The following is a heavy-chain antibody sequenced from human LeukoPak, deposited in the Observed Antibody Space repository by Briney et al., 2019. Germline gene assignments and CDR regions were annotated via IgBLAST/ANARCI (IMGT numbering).Heavy chain of an antibody. CDR1: GFTFSNAW. CDR2: IKSKTDGGTT. D-gene: IGHD3-22*01. J-gene: IGHJ4*02. V-gene: IGHV3-15*07. CDR3: STTYYYDSSEGY. Sequence: PGGSLRLSCAASGFTFSNAWMNWVRQAPGKGLEWVGRIKSKTDGGTTDYAAPVKGRFTISRDDSKNTLYPQMNSLKTEDTAVYYCSTTYYYDSSEGYWGQGTLVTVSS.